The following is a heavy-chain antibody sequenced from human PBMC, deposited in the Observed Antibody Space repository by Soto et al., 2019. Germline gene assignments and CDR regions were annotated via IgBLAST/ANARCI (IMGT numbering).Heavy chain of an antibody. J-gene: IGHJ4*02. Sequence: SGGSLRLSCAASGFTFSSYAMSWVRQAPGKGLEWVSAISGSGGSTYYADSVKGRFTISRDNSKNTLYLQMNSLKAEDTAVYYCAKERPDYYDSSGYYYLMARIGLDYWGQGTLVTVSS. D-gene: IGHD3-22*01. CDR1: GFTFSSYA. CDR2: ISGSGGST. CDR3: AKERPDYYDSSGYYYLMARIGLDY. V-gene: IGHV3-23*01.